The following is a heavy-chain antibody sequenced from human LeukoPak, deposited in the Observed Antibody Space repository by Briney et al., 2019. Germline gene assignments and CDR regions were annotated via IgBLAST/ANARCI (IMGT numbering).Heavy chain of an antibody. J-gene: IGHJ4*02. CDR3: AKHSGRYYYFDY. CDR2: ISGSGGST. Sequence: HSGGSLSLSCAASGFSFSTTWMHWVRQAPGKGLEWVSAISGSGGSTYYADSVKGRFTISRDNSKNTVYLQMNSLRAEDTAVYYCAKHSGRYYYFDYWGQGTLVTVSS. V-gene: IGHV3-23*01. CDR1: GFSFSTTW. D-gene: IGHD1-26*01.